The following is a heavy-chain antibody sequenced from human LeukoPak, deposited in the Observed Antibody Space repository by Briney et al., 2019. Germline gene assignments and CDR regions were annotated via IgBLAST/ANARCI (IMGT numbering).Heavy chain of an antibody. CDR1: GGSISSYY. CDR2: IYYSGST. D-gene: IGHD6-25*01. J-gene: IGHJ5*02. Sequence: SETLSLTCTVSGGSISSYYWSWIRRPPGKGLEWIGYIYYSGSTNYNPSLKSRVTISVDTSKNQFSLKLSSVTAADTAVYYCARDERRNNWFDPWGQGTLVTVSS. CDR3: ARDERRNNWFDP. V-gene: IGHV4-59*01.